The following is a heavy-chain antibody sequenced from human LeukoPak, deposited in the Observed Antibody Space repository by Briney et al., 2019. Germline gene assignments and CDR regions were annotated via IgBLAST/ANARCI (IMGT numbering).Heavy chain of an antibody. CDR1: GFTFSNYA. D-gene: IGHD3-3*01. J-gene: IGHJ4*02. V-gene: IGHV3-23*01. Sequence: GGSLRLSCTASGFTFSNYAMSWVRQAPGEGLEWVSDITGSGGTTHYADSVKGRFTISRDNSKNTLYLQMNSLRAEDTAVYFCAKPYYDFWSGYSNGHFDYWGQGTLVTVSS. CDR3: AKPYYDFWSGYSNGHFDY. CDR2: ITGSGGTT.